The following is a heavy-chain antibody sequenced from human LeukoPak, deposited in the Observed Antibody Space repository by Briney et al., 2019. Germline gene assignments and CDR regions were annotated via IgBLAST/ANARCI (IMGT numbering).Heavy chain of an antibody. V-gene: IGHV3-48*04. Sequence: GGSLRLSCAASGFTFSGHNMNWVRQAPGKGLEWISFVSISSGTIYYADSVKGRFRISRDNAKSSLDLEMNSLRAEDTAVYYCARAMSTFGGVRNYFDSWGQGTLVTVSS. CDR1: GFTFSGHN. D-gene: IGHD3-16*01. CDR3: ARAMSTFGGVRNYFDS. J-gene: IGHJ4*02. CDR2: VSISSGTI.